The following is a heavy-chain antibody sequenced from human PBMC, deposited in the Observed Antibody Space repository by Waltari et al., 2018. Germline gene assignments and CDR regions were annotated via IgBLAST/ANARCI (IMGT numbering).Heavy chain of an antibody. J-gene: IGHJ3*02. V-gene: IGHV3-9*01. D-gene: IGHD7-27*01. CDR2: ISWKWCSI. Sequence: EVQLVESGGGLVQPGRSLRLSCAASGFTFDDYAMHWVRQAPGKGLEWVSGISWKWCSISDADSVKGRLTISRDNAKNSLYLQMNSLGAEETALYYCAKGLGGNDAFDIWGQGTMVTVSS. CDR1: GFTFDDYA. CDR3: AKGLGGNDAFDI.